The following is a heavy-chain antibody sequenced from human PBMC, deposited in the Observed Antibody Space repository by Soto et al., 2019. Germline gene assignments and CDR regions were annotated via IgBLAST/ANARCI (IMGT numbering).Heavy chain of an antibody. CDR2: INHSGST. CDR3: ARGTNPRRLLP. V-gene: IGHV4-39*07. J-gene: IGHJ5*02. CDR1: SGYISSTSHN. Sequence: PSETLSLTCTVSSGYISSTSHNWGWIRQPPGKGLEWIGKINHSGSTNYNPSLKSRVTISVDTSKNQFSLKLSSVTAADTAVYYCARGTNPRRLLPWGQGTLVTVSS.